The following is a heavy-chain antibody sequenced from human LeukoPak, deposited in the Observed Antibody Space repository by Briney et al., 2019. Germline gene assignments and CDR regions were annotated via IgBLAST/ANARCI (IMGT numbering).Heavy chain of an antibody. CDR2: INPNSGGT. J-gene: IGHJ6*03. CDR1: GYTFTGYY. V-gene: IGHV1-2*02. D-gene: IGHD2-2*01. CDR3: ARGPRSCSSTSCQYYYYYYMDV. Sequence: GASVKVSCKASGYTFTGYYMHWVRQAPGQGLEWMGWINPNSGGTNYAQKFQGRVTMTRDTSISTAYMELSRLRSDDTAVYYCARGPRSCSSTSCQYYYYYYMDVWGKGTTVTVSS.